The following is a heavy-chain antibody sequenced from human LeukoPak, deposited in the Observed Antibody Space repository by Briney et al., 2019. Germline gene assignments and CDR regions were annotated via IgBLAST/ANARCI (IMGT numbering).Heavy chain of an antibody. CDR1: GFTFSSNW. D-gene: IGHD3-10*01. J-gene: IGHJ4*02. CDR3: ARDLYGSGIFPWGSFDY. Sequence: PGGSLRLSCAASGFTFSSNWMSWVRQAPGKGLEWVANIKQDGSEKYYVDSVKGRFTISRDNAKNSLYLQMNSLGAEDTAVYYCARDLYGSGIFPWGSFDYWGQGTLVTVSS. V-gene: IGHV3-7*01. CDR2: IKQDGSEK.